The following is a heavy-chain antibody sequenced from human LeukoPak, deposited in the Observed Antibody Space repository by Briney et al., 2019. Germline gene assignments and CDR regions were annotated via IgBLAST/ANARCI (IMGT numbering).Heavy chain of an antibody. CDR2: INHSGST. D-gene: IGHD6-13*01. CDR1: GGSFSGYF. V-gene: IGHV4-34*01. J-gene: IGHJ5*02. CDR3: ASIAAAGPNAHSWFGP. Sequence: SETLSLTCAVYGGSFSGYFWSWIRQPPGMGLEWIGEINHSGSTNCNPSLKSRVTISVDTSENQFFLKLSSVTAADTAVYYCASIAAAGPNAHSWFGPWGQGTLVTVSS.